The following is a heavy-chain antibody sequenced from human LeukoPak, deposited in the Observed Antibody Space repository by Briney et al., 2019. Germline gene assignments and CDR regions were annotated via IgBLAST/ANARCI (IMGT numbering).Heavy chain of an antibody. V-gene: IGHV3-21*01. CDR3: AKDRVERLWSGSFDY. Sequence: KPGGSLRLSCVGAGFTFKAYSMNWVRQAPGKGLEWVSSISSTGSSIYYADSVEGRFTISRDNANNSLYLQMSDLRAEDTAVYYCAKDRVERLWSGSFDYWGQGTLVAVSS. CDR1: GFTFKAYS. D-gene: IGHD1-1*01. CDR2: ISSTGSSI. J-gene: IGHJ4*02.